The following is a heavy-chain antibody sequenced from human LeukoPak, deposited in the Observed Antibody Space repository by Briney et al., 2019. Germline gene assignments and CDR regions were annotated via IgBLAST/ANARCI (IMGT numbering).Heavy chain of an antibody. CDR2: ISGSGANT. J-gene: IGHJ4*02. CDR3: AKAKSDYSNYDY. V-gene: IGHV3-23*01. CDR1: GFTFSNYG. Sequence: PGGSLRLSFAASGFTFSNYGMSWVRQAPGKGLGGVSVISGSGANTYYADAVKGRFTISRDNSKNTQYLQVNSHRAEDTAVYYCAKAKSDYSNYDYWGQGTLVTVSS. D-gene: IGHD4-11*01.